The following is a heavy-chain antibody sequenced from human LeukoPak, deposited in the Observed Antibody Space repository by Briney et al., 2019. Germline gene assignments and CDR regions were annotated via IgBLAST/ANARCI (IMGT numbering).Heavy chain of an antibody. D-gene: IGHD2-2*01. V-gene: IGHV3-74*03. CDR1: GFTFSSTW. CDR2: IVSDGSST. CDR3: VKRTMAGVLERRTYYFDY. J-gene: IGHJ4*02. Sequence: GGSLRLSCAASGFTFSSTWMHWVRQVPGKELVWVARIVSDGSSTTYAESVKGRFTISRDNSKSTLFLQMNSLRAEDTALYYCVKRTMAGVLERRTYYFDYWGQGSLVTVSP.